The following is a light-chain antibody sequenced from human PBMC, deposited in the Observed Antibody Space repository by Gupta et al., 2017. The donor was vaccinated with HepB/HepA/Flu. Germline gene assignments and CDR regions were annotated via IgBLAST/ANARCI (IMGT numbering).Light chain of an antibody. CDR3: QQRSAWPLT. V-gene: IGKV3-11*01. CDR2: DAS. J-gene: IGKJ4*01. Sequence: EIVLTQSPATLSLSPGERASLSCRASQNINNYLAWYQQKLGQAPRLLIYDASKRATGIPARFSGSGFGTDFTLTISSREPEDLSVYYCQQRSAWPLTFGGGTKVEIK. CDR1: QNINNY.